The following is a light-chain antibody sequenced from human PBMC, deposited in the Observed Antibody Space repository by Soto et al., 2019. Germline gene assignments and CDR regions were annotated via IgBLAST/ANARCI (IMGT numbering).Light chain of an antibody. CDR1: SSDVGGYKY. CDR3: SSYTRSGPWV. J-gene: IGLJ3*02. V-gene: IGLV2-14*01. Sequence: QSALTQPASVSGSPGQPITISCTGTSSDVGGYKYVYWYQQHPGKAPKLMIYEVSNRPSGVSNRFSGSKSGNTASLTISGLQADDEADYYCSSYTRSGPWVFGGGTKLIVL. CDR2: EVS.